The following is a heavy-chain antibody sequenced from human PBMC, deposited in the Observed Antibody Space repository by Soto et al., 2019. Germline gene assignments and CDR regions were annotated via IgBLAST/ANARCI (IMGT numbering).Heavy chain of an antibody. D-gene: IGHD3-3*01. CDR3: ARDLDFWSDYTHSYYFDY. Sequence: ASLKVSCKASGYTFTSDYMHWVRQAPGQGLEWMGIINPSGGSTSYAQKFQGRVTMTRDTSTSTVYMELSSLRSEDTAVYYCARDLDFWSDYTHSYYFDYWGQGTLVTVSS. V-gene: IGHV1-46*01. J-gene: IGHJ4*02. CDR2: INPSGGST. CDR1: GYTFTSDY.